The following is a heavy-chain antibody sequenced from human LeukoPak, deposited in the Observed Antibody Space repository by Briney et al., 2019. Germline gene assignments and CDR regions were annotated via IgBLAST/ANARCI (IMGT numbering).Heavy chain of an antibody. CDR3: ARASYSYDINGWVPFDY. J-gene: IGHJ4*02. V-gene: IGHV4-59*08. CDR2: IYYSGST. D-gene: IGHD3-22*01. CDR1: GGSISSYY. Sequence: SETLSLTCTVSGGSISSYYWSWIRQPPGKGLEWIGNIYYSGSTNYNPSLKSRVTISVDTSKNQFSLRLSSVTAADTAVYYCARASYSYDINGWVPFDYWGQGTLVTVSS.